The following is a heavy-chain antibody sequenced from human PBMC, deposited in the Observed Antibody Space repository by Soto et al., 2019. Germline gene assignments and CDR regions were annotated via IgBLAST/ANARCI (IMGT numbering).Heavy chain of an antibody. CDR3: ATLSGDLYYFDY. Sequence: SETLSLTCTASGGSISSFYWSWIRQPPGKGLEWIGYIYYSGSTNYNPSLKSRVTISVDTSKNQFSLKLSSVTAADTAVYYCATLSGDLYYFDYWGQGTLVTAPQ. V-gene: IGHV4-59*01. J-gene: IGHJ4*02. D-gene: IGHD3-3*02. CDR2: IYYSGST. CDR1: GGSISSFY.